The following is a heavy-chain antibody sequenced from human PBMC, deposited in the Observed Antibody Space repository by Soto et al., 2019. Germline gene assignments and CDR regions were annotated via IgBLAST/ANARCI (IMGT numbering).Heavy chain of an antibody. V-gene: IGHV1-69*13. Sequence: SVKVSCKASGGTFSNSAISWVRQAPGQGLEWMGGIMPIFRTPDYAQKFQARVTITADESTSTAYMELSGLRSEDTSVYFCVRDGGDCGYRLTYYYYMGLDVWGQGTTVTVSS. D-gene: IGHD2-21*02. J-gene: IGHJ6*02. CDR3: VRDGGDCGYRLTYYYYMGLDV. CDR2: IMPIFRTP. CDR1: GGTFSNSA.